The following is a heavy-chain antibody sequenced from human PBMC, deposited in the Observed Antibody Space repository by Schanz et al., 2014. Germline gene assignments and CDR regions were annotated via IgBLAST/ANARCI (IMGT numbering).Heavy chain of an antibody. V-gene: IGHV3-33*06. CDR2: IWYDGSKK. J-gene: IGHJ4*02. CDR1: GFTFNSYG. CDR3: AKSMYSTSWAFDF. D-gene: IGHD2-2*01. Sequence: QVQLVESGGGVVQPGRSLRLSCAASGFTFNSYGMHWVRQAPGKGLEWVAFIWYDGSKKYYADSVKGRFTISRDNSKNTLYVQMNSLRAEDTAVYYCAKSMYSTSWAFDFWGQGAQVTVSS.